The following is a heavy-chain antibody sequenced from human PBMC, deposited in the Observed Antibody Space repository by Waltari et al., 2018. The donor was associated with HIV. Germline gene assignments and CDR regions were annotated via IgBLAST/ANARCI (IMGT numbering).Heavy chain of an antibody. CDR3: ARRAYHGSGSLSDYYFEY. J-gene: IGHJ4*02. CDR2: IYPGYSET. CDR1: GYSFANYW. D-gene: IGHD3-10*01. V-gene: IGHV5-51*03. Sequence: EVQLVQSGAEVKKPGESLKISCKGSGYSFANYWIGGVRQMPWKGLEWMGIIYPGYSETRYSPSFQGQVTISAYKSINTAYLQWSSLKASDTAMYYCARRAYHGSGSLSDYYFEYWGQGTLVTVSS.